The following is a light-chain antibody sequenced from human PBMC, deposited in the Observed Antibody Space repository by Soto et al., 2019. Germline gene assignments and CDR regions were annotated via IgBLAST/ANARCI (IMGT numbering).Light chain of an antibody. CDR1: QSLVHNDGNTY. CDR3: MQATQSSWT. Sequence: DIVITQTPLSSPVTLGQPASISCRSIQSLVHNDGNTYLSWFQQRPGQPPRLLIYKVSDRFSGVPDSFSGSGAGTDFTLTISRVEDEDVGVYYCMQATQSSWTFGQGTNVDIK. J-gene: IGKJ1*01. CDR2: KVS. V-gene: IGKV2-24*01.